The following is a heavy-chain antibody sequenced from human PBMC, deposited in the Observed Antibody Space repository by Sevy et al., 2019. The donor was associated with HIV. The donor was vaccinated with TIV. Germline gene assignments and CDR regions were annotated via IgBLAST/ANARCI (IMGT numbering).Heavy chain of an antibody. Sequence: ASVKVSCKASGYTFTGYYMHWVRQAPGQGLEWMGWINPNSGGTNYAQKFQGRVTMTRDTSISTAYMELSRLRSDDTAVYYCAGGKSWTPRGFDPWGQGTLVTVSS. CDR3: AGGKSWTPRGFDP. CDR1: GYTFTGYY. CDR2: INPNSGGT. V-gene: IGHV1-2*02. D-gene: IGHD3-16*01. J-gene: IGHJ5*02.